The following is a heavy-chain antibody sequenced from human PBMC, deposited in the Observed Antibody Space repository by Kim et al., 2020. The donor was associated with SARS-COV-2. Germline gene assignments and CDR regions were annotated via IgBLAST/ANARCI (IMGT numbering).Heavy chain of an antibody. Sequence: GGSLRLSCAASGFMFSDHDMDWVRQAPGKGLEWVGRTRNKANSYTTEYAASVKGRFTISRDDSKNSLYLQMNSLKIEDTAVDYCARIAMTRKMDGWGQGT. CDR1: GFMFSDHD. D-gene: IGHD2-2*01. V-gene: IGHV3-72*01. CDR3: ARIAMTRKMDG. J-gene: IGHJ6*02. CDR2: TRNKANSYTT.